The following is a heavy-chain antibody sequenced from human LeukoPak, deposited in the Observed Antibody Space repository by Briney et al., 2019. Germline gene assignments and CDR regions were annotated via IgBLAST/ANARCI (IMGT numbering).Heavy chain of an antibody. CDR3: ARGRPHGNDY. V-gene: IGHV3-74*01. CDR1: GFTFSSYW. J-gene: IGHJ4*02. Sequence: GGSLRLSCAASGFTFSSYWMNWVRQAPGKGLVWVSRIASDGSSTTYADSVKGRFSISRDNAKNTLYLQMDSLRVEDTAVYYCARGRPHGNDYWGQGTLVTVSS. D-gene: IGHD4-23*01. CDR2: IASDGSST.